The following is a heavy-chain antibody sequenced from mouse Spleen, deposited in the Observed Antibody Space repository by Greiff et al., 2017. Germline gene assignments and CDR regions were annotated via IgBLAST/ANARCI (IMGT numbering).Heavy chain of an antibody. CDR3: ALLGRDFDY. J-gene: IGHJ2*01. CDR1: GFNIKDYY. Sequence: EVKLVESGAELVRPGALVKLSCKASGFNIKDYYMHWVKQRPEQGLEWIGWIDPENGNTIYDPKFQGKASITADTSSNTAYLQLSSLTSEDTAVYYCALLGRDFDYWGQGTTLTVSS. D-gene: IGHD4-1*01. CDR2: IDPENGNT. V-gene: IGHV14-1*02.